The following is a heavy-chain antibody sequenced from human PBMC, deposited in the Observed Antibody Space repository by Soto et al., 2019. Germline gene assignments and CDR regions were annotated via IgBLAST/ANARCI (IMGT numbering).Heavy chain of an antibody. Sequence: QVQLQESGTGLVKPSGTLSLTCAVSDDSITSRNWWSWVRQAPGKGLEWIGEIYHSGASTYNPSLKSRTTMSVDPSSNHFSLKLTSVTAADTAVYFCVRDLGTGTDYWGRGTLVTVAS. CDR1: DDSITSRNW. CDR3: VRDLGTGTDY. J-gene: IGHJ4*01. V-gene: IGHV4-4*02. CDR2: IYHSGAS. D-gene: IGHD1-1*01.